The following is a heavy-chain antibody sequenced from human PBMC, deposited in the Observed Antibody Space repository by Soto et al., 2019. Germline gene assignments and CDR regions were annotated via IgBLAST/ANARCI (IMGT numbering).Heavy chain of an antibody. CDR1: GYSFTSYW. CDR3: ARDIRQRWLQIPPDPNGIFDY. V-gene: IGHV5-51*01. J-gene: IGHJ4*02. D-gene: IGHD5-12*01. CDR2: IYPGDSDT. Sequence: PGESLKISCKGSGYSFTSYWIGWVRQMPGKGLEWMGIIYPGDSDTRYSPSFQGQVTISADKSISTAYLQWSSLKASDTAMYYCARDIRQRWLQIPPDPNGIFDYWGQGTLVTVSS.